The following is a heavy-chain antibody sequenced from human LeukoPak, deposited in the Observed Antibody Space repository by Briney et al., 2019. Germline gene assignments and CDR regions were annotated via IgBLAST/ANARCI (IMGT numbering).Heavy chain of an antibody. D-gene: IGHD3-10*02. V-gene: IGHV1-46*01. CDR1: GYTFTSYY. CDR2: INPSGGST. J-gene: IGHJ6*03. CDR3: ARVLGGSGRKGYYYYMDV. Sequence: ASVKVSCKASGYTFTSYYMHWVRQAPGQGLEWMGIINPSGGSTSYAQKFQGRVTMTRDMSTSTVYMELSSLRSEDTAVYYCARVLGGSGRKGYYYYMDVWGKGTTVTVSS.